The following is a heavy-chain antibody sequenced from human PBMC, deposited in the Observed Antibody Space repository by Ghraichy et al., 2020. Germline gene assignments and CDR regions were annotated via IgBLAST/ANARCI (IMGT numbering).Heavy chain of an antibody. CDR1: GFTFSSYA. D-gene: IGHD1-7*01. CDR3: AKSGNNWNYVAY. J-gene: IGHJ4*02. V-gene: IGHV3-23*01. CDR2: VSGGGDNT. Sequence: GALRLSCAASGFTFSSYAMSWVRRAPGKGLEWVSSVSGGGDNTYYAGSVKGRFTVSRDNSKNTLYLQMNSLRADDTAVYYCAKSGNNWNYVAYWGQGTLVTVSS.